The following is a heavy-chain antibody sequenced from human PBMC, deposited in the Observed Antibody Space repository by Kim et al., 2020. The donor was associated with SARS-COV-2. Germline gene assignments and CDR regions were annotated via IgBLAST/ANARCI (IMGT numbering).Heavy chain of an antibody. CDR3: AKSAFYGAGYYYDI. D-gene: IGHD3-10*01. V-gene: IGHV3-23*01. J-gene: IGHJ4*02. Sequence: YADSVRGRFTTSRDNPKSTLYLQMNRLTADDTAIYFCAKSAFYGAGYYYDIWGQGTLVTVSS.